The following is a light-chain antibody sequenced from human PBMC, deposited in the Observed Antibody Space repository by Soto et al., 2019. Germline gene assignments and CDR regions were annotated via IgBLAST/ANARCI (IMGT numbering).Light chain of an antibody. Sequence: DIQMTQSPASLSASVGDRVTITCRASQRISVYLNWYQQKPGKAPRLLIYGGSKLHSEVSSRFSGGGSGTDFTLTISSLQPEDFGTYYCQQSYSTRPLTFGGGTRVEVK. V-gene: IGKV1-39*01. J-gene: IGKJ4*01. CDR2: GGS. CDR1: QRISVY. CDR3: QQSYSTRPLT.